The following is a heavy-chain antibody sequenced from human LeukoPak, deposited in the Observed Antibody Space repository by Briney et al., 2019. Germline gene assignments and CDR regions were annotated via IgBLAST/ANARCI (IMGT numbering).Heavy chain of an antibody. CDR1: GFTFSSYW. CDR2: IKQDGSEK. Sequence: GGSLRLSCAASGFTFSSYWMSWVRQAPGKGLEWVANIKQDGSEKYYVDSAKGRFTISRDNAKNSLYLQMNSLRAEDTAVYYCARVGNYYDSSGYYLSFDYWGQGTLVTVSS. V-gene: IGHV3-7*03. J-gene: IGHJ4*02. CDR3: ARVGNYYDSSGYYLSFDY. D-gene: IGHD3-22*01.